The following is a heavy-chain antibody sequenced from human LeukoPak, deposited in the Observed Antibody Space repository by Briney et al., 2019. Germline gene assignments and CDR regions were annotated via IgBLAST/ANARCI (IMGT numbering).Heavy chain of an antibody. CDR1: GFTFSSYG. J-gene: IGHJ4*02. V-gene: IGHV3-33*01. CDR3: ARGSYYDSSGYYTRLDY. D-gene: IGHD3-22*01. CDR2: IWYDGSNK. Sequence: GGSLRLSCAASGFTFSSYGMHWVRQAPGKGLEWVAVIWYDGSNKYYADSVKGRFTISRDNSKNTLYLQMNSLRAEDTAVYYCARGSYYDSSGYYTRLDYWGQGTLVTVSS.